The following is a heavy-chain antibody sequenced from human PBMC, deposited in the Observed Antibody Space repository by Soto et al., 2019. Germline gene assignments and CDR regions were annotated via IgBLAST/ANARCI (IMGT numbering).Heavy chain of an antibody. J-gene: IGHJ5*02. CDR1: GFTFSSFA. V-gene: IGHV3-23*01. CDR3: AKLDLGYCSSTSCRAFDP. CDR2: ISGSGGST. Sequence: PGGSLRLSCAASGFTFSSFAMSWVRQAPGKGLEWVSGISGSGGSTYHADSVKGRFTISRDNSKNTLYLQMNSLRAEDTAVYYCAKLDLGYCSSTSCRAFDPWGQGT. D-gene: IGHD2-2*01.